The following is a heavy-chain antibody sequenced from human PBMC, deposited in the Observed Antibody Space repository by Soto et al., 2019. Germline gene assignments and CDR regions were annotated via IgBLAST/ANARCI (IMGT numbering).Heavy chain of an antibody. V-gene: IGHV3-23*01. D-gene: IGHD6-19*01. CDR3: AKDGWAVAGVFDY. Sequence: XGSLRLTCAAAGVTFSSYAMSWVRQAPGKGLEWVSAISGSGGSTYYADSVKGRFTISRDNSKNTLYLQMNSLRAEDTAVYYCAKDGWAVAGVFDYWGQGTLVTVSS. CDR2: ISGSGGST. CDR1: GVTFSSYA. J-gene: IGHJ4*02.